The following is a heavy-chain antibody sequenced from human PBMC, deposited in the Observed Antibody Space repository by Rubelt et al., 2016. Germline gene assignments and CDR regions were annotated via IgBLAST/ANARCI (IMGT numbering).Heavy chain of an antibody. CDR1: GGSFSGYY. CDR2: INHSGST. J-gene: IGHJ4*02. V-gene: IGHV4-34*01. Sequence: QVQLQQWGAGLLKPSETLSLTCAVYGGSFSGYYWSWIRQPPGKGLEWIGEINHSGSTNYNPSLKSRFTISVDTSKNQFCLKLSSVTAADTAGYYCARECQLPGSGGSCYVDYWGQGTLVTVSS. CDR3: ARECQLPGSGGSCYVDY. D-gene: IGHD2-15*01.